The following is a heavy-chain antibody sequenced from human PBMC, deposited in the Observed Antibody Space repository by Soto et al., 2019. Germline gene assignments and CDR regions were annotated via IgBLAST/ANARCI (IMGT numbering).Heavy chain of an antibody. J-gene: IGHJ4*02. V-gene: IGHV1-69*13. D-gene: IGHD3-22*01. CDR2: IIPIFGTA. CDR1: GGTFSSYA. Sequence: GASVKVSCKASGGTFSSYAISWVRQALGQGLEWMGGIIPIFGTANYAQKFQGRVTITADESTSTAYMELSSLRSEDTAVYYCARHDYYDSSGDSDYWGQGTLVTVPQ. CDR3: ARHDYYDSSGDSDY.